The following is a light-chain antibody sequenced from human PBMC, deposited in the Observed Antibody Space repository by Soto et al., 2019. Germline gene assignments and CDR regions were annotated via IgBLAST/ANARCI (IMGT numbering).Light chain of an antibody. Sequence: DIQMTQSPSSLSASLGDRVTITCRASQGIANYLAWYQHKPGKVPNLLIYGAVTLQSGVPSRFSGSGSGTDFSLTISSLQAEDVATYYRQNYHSAPFTFGPGTKVHIK. V-gene: IGKV1-27*01. J-gene: IGKJ3*01. CDR2: GAV. CDR1: QGIANY. CDR3: QNYHSAPFT.